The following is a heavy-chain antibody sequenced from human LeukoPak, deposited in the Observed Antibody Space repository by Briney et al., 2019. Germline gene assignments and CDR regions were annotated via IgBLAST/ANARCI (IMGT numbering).Heavy chain of an antibody. CDR3: ARDQEAFDY. Sequence: ASVKVSCKTSGYTFTNYDINWVRQATGQGFEWMGWMSPNSGNTGYAQKFQGRVAMTMDTSIRTAYMELSSLRSEDTAVYYCARDQEAFDYWGQGTLVTVSS. V-gene: IGHV1-8*01. J-gene: IGHJ4*02. CDR2: MSPNSGNT. CDR1: GYTFTNYD.